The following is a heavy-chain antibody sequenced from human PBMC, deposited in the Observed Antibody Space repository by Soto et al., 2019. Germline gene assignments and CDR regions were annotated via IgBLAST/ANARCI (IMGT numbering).Heavy chain of an antibody. CDR1: GFTFDDYT. CDR2: ISWDGGST. J-gene: IGHJ6*03. V-gene: IGHV3-43*01. Sequence: GGSLRLSCAASGFTFDDYTMHWVRQAPGKGLEWVSLISWDGGSTYYADSVKGRFTISRDNSKNSLYLQMNSLRTEDTALYYCAKDSRDYSNDYYMDVWGKGTTVTVSS. CDR3: AKDSRDYSNDYYMDV. D-gene: IGHD4-4*01.